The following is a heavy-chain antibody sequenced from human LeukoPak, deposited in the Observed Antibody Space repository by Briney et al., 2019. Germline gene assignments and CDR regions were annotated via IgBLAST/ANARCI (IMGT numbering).Heavy chain of an antibody. V-gene: IGHV3-74*01. CDR2: INSDGSST. D-gene: IGHD3-9*01. Sequence: PGGSLRLSCAASGFTFSSYWMHWVRQAPGKGLVWVSRINSDGSSTIYADSVKGRFTISRDNAKNTLYLQMNSLRAEDTAVYYCARAQYFDWSAVSIYYYGMDVWGKGTTVTVSS. J-gene: IGHJ6*04. CDR1: GFTFSSYW. CDR3: ARAQYFDWSAVSIYYYGMDV.